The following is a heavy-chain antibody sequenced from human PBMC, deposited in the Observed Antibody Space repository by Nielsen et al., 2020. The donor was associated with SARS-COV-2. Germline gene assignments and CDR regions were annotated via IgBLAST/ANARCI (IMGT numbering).Heavy chain of an antibody. Sequence: SETLSLTCAVSGDSVSSNDWWTWVRQSPGKGLEWIGTIYYSGTTFYSPSLKSRGTRSVDTSSNHFSLMLTSVTAADTAVYYCARHYGSSIDYWGQGTLVTVYS. CDR1: GDSVSSNDW. D-gene: IGHD3-10*01. V-gene: IGHV4-4*02. J-gene: IGHJ4*02. CDR3: ARHYGSSIDY. CDR2: IYYSGTT.